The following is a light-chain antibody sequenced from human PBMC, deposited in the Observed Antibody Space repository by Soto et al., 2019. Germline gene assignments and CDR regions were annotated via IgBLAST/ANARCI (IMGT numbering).Light chain of an antibody. Sequence: EIVLTQSPGTLSLSPGERATLSCRASQSVSSNNLAWYQQKLGRAPRLLISGASRRATGIPDRFSGSGSGTDFTLTITSLEPEDFAVYYCQQYDSSSATFGRGTRLEIK. CDR2: GAS. CDR3: QQYDSSSAT. V-gene: IGKV3-20*01. CDR1: QSVSSNN. J-gene: IGKJ5*01.